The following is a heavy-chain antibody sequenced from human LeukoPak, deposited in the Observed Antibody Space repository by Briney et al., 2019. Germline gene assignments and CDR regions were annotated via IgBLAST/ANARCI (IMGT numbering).Heavy chain of an antibody. V-gene: IGHV3-74*01. D-gene: IGHD1-26*01. CDR3: VRDLGGRSGH. Sequence: GGSLKLSCAASGFTFSSNWMHWVRQAPGKGLVWVSRINEDGSTTNYADSVKGRSTIFRDNAKNTLYLQMNSLRAEDTAVYYCVRDLGGRSGHWGQGTLVTVSS. CDR2: INEDGSTT. J-gene: IGHJ4*02. CDR1: GFTFSSNW.